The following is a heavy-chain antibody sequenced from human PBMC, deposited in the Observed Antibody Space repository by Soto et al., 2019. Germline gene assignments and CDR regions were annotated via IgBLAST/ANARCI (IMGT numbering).Heavy chain of an antibody. CDR1: GGSVNGYY. Sequence: SETLSLTCAVYGGSVNGYYWNGIRQRPGQGLEWIGEINHTGGTHYNPSLKSQVTISLDTPNNQFSLKVTSVTAADTAVYYCAMIPVDTYMIYWFDPWGQGTLVTVSS. CDR3: AMIPVDTYMIYWFDP. D-gene: IGHD3-16*01. J-gene: IGHJ5*01. V-gene: IGHV4-34*01. CDR2: INHTGGT.